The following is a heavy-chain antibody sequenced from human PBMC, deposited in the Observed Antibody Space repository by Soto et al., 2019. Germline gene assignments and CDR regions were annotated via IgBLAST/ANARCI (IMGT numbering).Heavy chain of an antibody. Sequence: QVQLVQSGGGVVQPGTSLTLSCAASGFIFRDHGMHWVRQAPGKGLEWLAVIWYDGSNKYYADSVTGRFTISRDNSKNTLYLQMNSLRVEDTAVYYCARWSDNKVVDPWGQGTVVTVSS. V-gene: IGHV3-33*01. D-gene: IGHD1-1*01. CDR3: ARWSDNKVVDP. CDR2: IWYDGSNK. CDR1: GFIFRDHG. J-gene: IGHJ5*02.